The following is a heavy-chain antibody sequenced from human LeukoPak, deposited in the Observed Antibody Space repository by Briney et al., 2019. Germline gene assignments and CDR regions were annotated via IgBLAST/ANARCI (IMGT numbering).Heavy chain of an antibody. J-gene: IGHJ4*02. CDR3: ARLLSGSLDY. V-gene: IGHV1-2*06. CDR1: GYTFTGYY. Sequence: ASVKVSCKASGYTFTGYYMHWVRQAPGQGLEWMGRINPNSGGTNYAQKFQGRVTMTRDTSISTAYMELSSLRSEDTAVYYCARLLSGSLDYWGQGTLVTVSS. CDR2: INPNSGGT. D-gene: IGHD3-10*01.